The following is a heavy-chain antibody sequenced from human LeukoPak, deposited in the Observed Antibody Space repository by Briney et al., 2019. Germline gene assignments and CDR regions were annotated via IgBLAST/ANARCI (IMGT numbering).Heavy chain of an antibody. CDR3: AQGYLSGWYLH. Sequence: GGSLRLSCTVSGFSVSNSGMSWVRQAPGKGLELISAISVDGVTALYADSVKGRFIISRDNSKNTLYLQMSSLRAEDTAVYYCAQGYLSGWYLHWGQGSLVSVSS. CDR2: ISVDGVTA. V-gene: IGHV3-23*01. J-gene: IGHJ4*02. D-gene: IGHD6-19*01. CDR1: GFSVSNSG.